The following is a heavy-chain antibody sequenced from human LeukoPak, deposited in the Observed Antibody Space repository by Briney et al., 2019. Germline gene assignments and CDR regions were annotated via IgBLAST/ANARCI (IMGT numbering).Heavy chain of an antibody. CDR2: ISSSSSYI. D-gene: IGHD2-15*01. CDR1: GFTFSSYC. Sequence: PGGSLRLSCAASGFTFSSYCMNWVRQAPGKGLEWVSSISSSSSYIYYADSVKGRFTISRDNAKNSLYLQMNSLRAEDTAVYYCARDCCSGAFDIWGQGTMVTVSS. J-gene: IGHJ3*02. V-gene: IGHV3-21*01. CDR3: ARDCCSGAFDI.